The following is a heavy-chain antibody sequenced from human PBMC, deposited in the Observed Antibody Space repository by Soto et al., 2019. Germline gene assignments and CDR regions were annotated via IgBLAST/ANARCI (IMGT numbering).Heavy chain of an antibody. Sequence: EVQLMESGGGLVQPGGSLRLSCAASGFIFSSYNMNWVRQAPGKGLEWVSYISSSGSTIYYADSVKGRFTISRDNAKNSLYLQMNSLRDEDTAVYYCARALTVYSYGYVYWGQGTLVTVSS. CDR3: ARALTVYSYGYVY. D-gene: IGHD3-16*01. J-gene: IGHJ4*02. V-gene: IGHV3-48*02. CDR1: GFIFSSYN. CDR2: ISSSGSTI.